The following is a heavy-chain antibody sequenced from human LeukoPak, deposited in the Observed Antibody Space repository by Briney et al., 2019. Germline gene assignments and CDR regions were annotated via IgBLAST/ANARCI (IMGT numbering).Heavy chain of an antibody. V-gene: IGHV3-30-3*01. CDR2: ISYDGSNK. CDR1: GFTFSSYA. D-gene: IGHD1-26*01. CDR3: ARSSGSYYFDY. Sequence: GGSLRLSCAASGFTFSSYAMHWVRQAPGKGLEWVAVISYDGSNKYYADSVKGRFTISRDNSKNTLYLQMNSLRAEDTAVYYCARSSGSYYFDYWGQGTLVTVSS. J-gene: IGHJ4*02.